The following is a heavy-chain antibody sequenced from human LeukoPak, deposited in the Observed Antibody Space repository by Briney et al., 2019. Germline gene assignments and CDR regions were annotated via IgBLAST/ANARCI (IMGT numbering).Heavy chain of an antibody. CDR1: GGTFISYA. V-gene: IGHV1-69*13. CDR2: IIPIFGTA. Sequence: SVKVSCKASGGTFISYAISWVRQAPGQGLEWMGGIIPIFGTANYAQKFQGRVTITADESTSKAYMELSSLRSEDTAVYYCARVIGNDYSNYPFDYWGQGTLVTVSS. CDR3: ARVIGNDYSNYPFDY. D-gene: IGHD4-11*01. J-gene: IGHJ4*02.